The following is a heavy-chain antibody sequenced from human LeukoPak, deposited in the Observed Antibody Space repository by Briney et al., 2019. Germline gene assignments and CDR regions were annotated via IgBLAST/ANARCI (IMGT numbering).Heavy chain of an antibody. Sequence: ASVKVSCKASGYTFTGYYMHWVRQAPGQGLGWMGRINPNSGGTNYAQKFQGRVTMTRDTSISTAYMELSRLRSDDTAVYYRAGRLGYCSSSSCPSPWGQGTMVTVSS. CDR2: INPNSGGT. CDR3: AGRLGYCSSSSCPSP. J-gene: IGHJ3*01. V-gene: IGHV1-2*06. D-gene: IGHD2-2*01. CDR1: GYTFTGYY.